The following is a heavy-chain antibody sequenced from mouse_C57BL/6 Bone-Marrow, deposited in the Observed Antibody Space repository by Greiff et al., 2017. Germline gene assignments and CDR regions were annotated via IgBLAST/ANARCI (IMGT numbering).Heavy chain of an antibody. D-gene: IGHD2-12*01. Sequence: EVQLMESGGGLVQPGGSMKLSCVASGFTFTNYWMNWVRQSPEQGLEWVAQLRLKSDNYATHYASSVKGRFTISSAASTSRVHLQMNNLRAEDNGIEYSTWYSPYYAIDYWGQGTTVTVSS. V-gene: IGHV6-3*01. CDR3: TWYSPYYAIDY. J-gene: IGHJ4*01. CDR1: GFTFTNYW. CDR2: LRLKSDNYAT.